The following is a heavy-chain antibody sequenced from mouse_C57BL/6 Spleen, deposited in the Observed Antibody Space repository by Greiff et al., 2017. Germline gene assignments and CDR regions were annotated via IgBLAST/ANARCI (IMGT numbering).Heavy chain of an antibody. Sequence: VQLQQPGAELVRPGSSVKLSCKASGYTFTSYWMDWVKQRPGQGLEWIGNIYPSDSETHYNQKFKDKATLTVDKSSSTAYMQLSSLTSEDSAVYYCARDDYDEGYAMDYWGQGTSVTVSS. V-gene: IGHV1-61*01. J-gene: IGHJ4*01. CDR2: IYPSDSET. CDR3: ARDDYDEGYAMDY. CDR1: GYTFTSYW. D-gene: IGHD2-4*01.